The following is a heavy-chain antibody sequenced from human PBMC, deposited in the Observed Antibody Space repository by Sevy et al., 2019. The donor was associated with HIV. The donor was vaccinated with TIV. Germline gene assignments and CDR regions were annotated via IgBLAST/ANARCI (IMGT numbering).Heavy chain of an antibody. Sequence: GGSLRLSCVASGFTLNSYAMSGVRQAPWKGLEWISDISGTSARTNYADSVVGRFTISRDNSKNTLYLQMNSLRAEDTAIYYCARDGYNWIPFDRWGQGTLVTVSS. J-gene: IGHJ5*02. CDR1: GFTLNSYA. D-gene: IGHD1-20*01. CDR2: ISGTSART. CDR3: ARDGYNWIPFDR. V-gene: IGHV3-23*01.